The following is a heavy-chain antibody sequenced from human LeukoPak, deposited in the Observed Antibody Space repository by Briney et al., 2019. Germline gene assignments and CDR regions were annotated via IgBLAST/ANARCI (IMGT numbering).Heavy chain of an antibody. CDR2: IRSDGNYK. D-gene: IGHD3-10*01. V-gene: IGHV3-30*02. Sequence: QPGGSLRLSCAASGFTFSSYGMHWVRQAPGKGLEWVAFIRSDGNYKYYADSVKGRFTISRDNSKNTLYLQMNSLRAEDTAVYYCAKQFLWFGELSHFDYWGQGTLVTVSS. CDR1: GFTFSSYG. CDR3: AKQFLWFGELSHFDY. J-gene: IGHJ4*02.